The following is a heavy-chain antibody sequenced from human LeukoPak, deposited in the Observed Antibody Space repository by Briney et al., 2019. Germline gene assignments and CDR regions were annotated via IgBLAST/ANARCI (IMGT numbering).Heavy chain of an antibody. CDR3: ARGYYYDSSGNDY. CDR1: GGSFSGYY. CDR2: INHSGST. V-gene: IGHV4-34*01. Sequence: SETLSLTCAVYGGSFSGYYWSWIRQPPGKGLEWIGEINHSGSTNYNPSLKSRVTISVDTSENQFSLKLSSVTAADTAVYYCARGYYYDSSGNDYWGQGTLVTVSS. J-gene: IGHJ4*02. D-gene: IGHD3-22*01.